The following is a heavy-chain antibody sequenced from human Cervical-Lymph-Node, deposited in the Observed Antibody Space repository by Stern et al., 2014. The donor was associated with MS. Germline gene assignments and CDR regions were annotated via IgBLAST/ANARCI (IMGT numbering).Heavy chain of an antibody. CDR3: AREYGGDHFDY. V-gene: IGHV3-7*03. CDR2: IKQDGREK. Sequence: EVQLVESGGGLVQPGGSLRLSCAASGFSFSSYWMSWVRQAPGKGLEWVANIKQDGREKYCVGSGKGRFTISRDNTKNSLFLQLDSLRADGTAVYYCAREYGGDHFDYWGQGTLVTVSS. CDR1: GFSFSSYW. J-gene: IGHJ4*02. D-gene: IGHD2-21*02.